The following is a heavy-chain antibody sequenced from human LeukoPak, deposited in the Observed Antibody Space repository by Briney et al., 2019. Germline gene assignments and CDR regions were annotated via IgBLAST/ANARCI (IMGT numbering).Heavy chain of an antibody. D-gene: IGHD3-3*01. CDR3: ARETGDFWSGFDYFDY. CDR2: IKQDGSDK. V-gene: IGHV3-7*01. Sequence: GGSLRLSRAASGFIFSNYYMTWVRQTPGKGLEWVATIKQDGSDKYYVDSVKGRFTISRDNAKNSLYLQMNSLRAEDTAVYYCARETGDFWSGFDYFDYWGQGTLGTVSS. J-gene: IGHJ4*02. CDR1: GFIFSNYY.